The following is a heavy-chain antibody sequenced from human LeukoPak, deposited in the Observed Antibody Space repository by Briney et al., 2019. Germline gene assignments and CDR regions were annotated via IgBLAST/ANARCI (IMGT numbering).Heavy chain of an antibody. Sequence: PGGSLRLSCAASGFTFSSYAMHWVRQAPGKGLEWVAVISYDGSNKYYADSVKGRFTISRDNSKNTLYLQRNSLRAEDTAVYYCASDQARLRLGELSSYFDYWGQGTLVTVSS. V-gene: IGHV3-30*04. J-gene: IGHJ4*02. D-gene: IGHD3-16*02. CDR1: GFTFSSYA. CDR3: ASDQARLRLGELSSYFDY. CDR2: ISYDGSNK.